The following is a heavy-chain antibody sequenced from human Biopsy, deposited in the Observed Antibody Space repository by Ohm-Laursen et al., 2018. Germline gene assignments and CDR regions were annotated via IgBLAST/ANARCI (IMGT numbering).Heavy chain of an antibody. Sequence: SVKVSCKASGATVTSYAISWVRQAPGQGLEWMGRIIPFTGVTNYAQNFQGKVTISADKSPPTVYVELSTLKHDDTAVYYCATDARWDPSLDAFHVWGQGTQVTVS. V-gene: IGHV1-69*04. CDR1: GATVTSYA. D-gene: IGHD1-26*01. CDR3: ATDARWDPSLDAFHV. J-gene: IGHJ3*01. CDR2: IIPFTGVT.